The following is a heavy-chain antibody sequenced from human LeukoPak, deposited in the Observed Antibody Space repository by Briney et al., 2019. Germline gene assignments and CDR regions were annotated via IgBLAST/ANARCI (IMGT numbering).Heavy chain of an antibody. D-gene: IGHD6-13*01. J-gene: IGHJ5*02. CDR3: ARTPDGMSAAVNP. CDR1: GFTFSDYY. Sequence: GGSLRLSCAASGFTFSDYYMSWIRQAPGKGLEWVSYISSSGSTIHYADSVKGRFTISRDNAKNSLYLQMNSLRAEDTAVYYCARTPDGMSAAVNPWGQGTLVTVSS. V-gene: IGHV3-11*01. CDR2: ISSSGSTI.